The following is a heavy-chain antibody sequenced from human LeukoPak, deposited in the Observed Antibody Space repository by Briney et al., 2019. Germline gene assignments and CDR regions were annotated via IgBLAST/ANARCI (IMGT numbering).Heavy chain of an antibody. CDR2: ISYDGSNK. V-gene: IGHV3-30*01. Sequence: GGSLRLSCAASGFTFSSYAMHWVRQAPGKGLEWVAVISYDGSNKYYADSVKGRFTISRDNSKNTLYLQMNSLRAEDTDVYYCARDSTAMVTYFDYWGQGTLVTVSS. CDR3: ARDSTAMVTYFDY. J-gene: IGHJ4*02. D-gene: IGHD5-18*01. CDR1: GFTFSSYA.